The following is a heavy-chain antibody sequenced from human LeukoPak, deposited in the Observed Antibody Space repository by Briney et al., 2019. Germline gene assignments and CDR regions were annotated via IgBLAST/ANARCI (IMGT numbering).Heavy chain of an antibody. CDR3: ARVRDSSRRHRGGMDY. J-gene: IGHJ4*02. CDR2: IYYSGST. CDR1: GGSISSSSYY. D-gene: IGHD6-13*01. V-gene: IGHV4-39*01. Sequence: SETLSLTCTVSGGSISSSSYYRGWIRQPPGKGLEWIGSIYYSGSTYYNPSLKSRVTISVDTSKNQFSLKLSSVTAADTAVYYCARVRDSSRRHRGGMDYWGQGTLVTVSS.